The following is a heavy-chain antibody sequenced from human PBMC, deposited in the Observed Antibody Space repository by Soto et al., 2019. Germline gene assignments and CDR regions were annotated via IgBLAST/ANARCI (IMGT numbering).Heavy chain of an antibody. V-gene: IGHV1-18*01. CDR2: VSGYTGNT. D-gene: IGHD3-10*01. J-gene: IGHJ6*02. Sequence: QVQLVQSETEVKKPGASVKVSCKASGYIFTNYDITWVRQAPGQGLEWMGWVSGYTGNTKYAQKFQDRVTMTTGPSTSTVYMEPRSLRSDDTAVYYCARFGSAPYYYYGVDVWGQGTTVFVSS. CDR1: GYIFTNYD. CDR3: ARFGSAPYYYYGVDV.